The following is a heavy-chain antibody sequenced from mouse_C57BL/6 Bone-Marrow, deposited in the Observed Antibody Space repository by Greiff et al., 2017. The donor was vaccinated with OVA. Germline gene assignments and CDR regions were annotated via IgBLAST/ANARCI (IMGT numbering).Heavy chain of an antibody. CDR2: IDPNSGGT. CDR3: ARKAIYYAMDD. Sequence: QVQLQQPGAELVKPGASVKLSCKASGYTFTSYWMHWVKQRPGRGLEWIGSIDPNSGGTKYNEKFKSKATLTVDKPSSTAYMQLSSLTSEDSAVYYCARKAIYYAMDDCGQVTSVTVSS. V-gene: IGHV1-72*01. J-gene: IGHJ4*01. CDR1: GYTFTSYW.